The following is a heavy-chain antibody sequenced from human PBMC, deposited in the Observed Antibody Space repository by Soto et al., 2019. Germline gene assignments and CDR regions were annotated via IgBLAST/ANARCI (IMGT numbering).Heavy chain of an antibody. Sequence: EVELVESGGGLVQPGRSLRLSCTTSGFTFDDYAMHWVRQAPGKGLEWVSGITWNSDIIDYADSVKGRFTVSRDNAKNSLYLQLNSLRAEYTALYYCAKELGPAPSLDFWGQGTLVTVSS. CDR2: ITWNSDII. CDR1: GFTFDDYA. V-gene: IGHV3-9*01. CDR3: AKELGPAPSLDF. J-gene: IGHJ4*02. D-gene: IGHD7-27*01.